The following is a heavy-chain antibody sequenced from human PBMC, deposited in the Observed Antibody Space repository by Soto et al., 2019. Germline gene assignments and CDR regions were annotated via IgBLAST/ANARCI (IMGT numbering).Heavy chain of an antibody. CDR3: ARHTSNFRYYYYAMDV. D-gene: IGHD2-2*01. V-gene: IGHV5-51*01. CDR1: GYTFTDYW. CDR2: IYPGDSDT. Sequence: GESLKISCKGSGYTFTDYWIGWVRQLPGKGLEWMGIIYPGDSDTRYSPSFQGHVTITVDKSTSTAYLQWNTLKASDTAMYYCARHTSNFRYYYYAMDVWGQGTTVTVSS. J-gene: IGHJ6*02.